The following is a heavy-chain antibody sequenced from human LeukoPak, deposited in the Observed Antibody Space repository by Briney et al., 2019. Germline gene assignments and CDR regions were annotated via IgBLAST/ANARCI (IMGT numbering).Heavy chain of an antibody. V-gene: IGHV4-59*08. CDR3: ASFRVSRGAFDI. J-gene: IGHJ3*02. CDR2: IYYSGST. D-gene: IGHD3-10*01. Sequence: LGNLFLTCTGSGVSIRRYYWGWIREPPRKGLEWIGYIYYSGSTNYNPSLKSRVTISVDTSKNQFSLKLSSVTAADTAVYCCASFRVSRGAFDIWGQGTMVTVSS. CDR1: GVSIRRYY.